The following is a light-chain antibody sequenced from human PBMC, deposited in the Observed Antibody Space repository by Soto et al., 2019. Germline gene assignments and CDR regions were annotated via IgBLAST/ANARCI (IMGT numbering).Light chain of an antibody. Sequence: DIQMTQSPSTLSASVGDRVTITCRASQSISSWLAWYQQKPGKAPKLLIYDASSLESGVPSRFSGSGSGTEFTFTISSLQPDDFATYYCQQLRTFGQGTKV. CDR2: DAS. CDR1: QSISSW. J-gene: IGKJ1*01. CDR3: QQLRT. V-gene: IGKV1-5*01.